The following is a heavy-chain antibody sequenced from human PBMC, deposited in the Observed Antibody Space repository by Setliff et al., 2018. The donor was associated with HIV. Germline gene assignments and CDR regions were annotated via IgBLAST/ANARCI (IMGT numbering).Heavy chain of an antibody. V-gene: IGHV4-39*07. CDR1: GGSISSGDYY. D-gene: IGHD6-13*01. J-gene: IGHJ6*02. Sequence: SETLSLTCTVSGGSISSGDYYWSWIRQPPGKGLQWIGSIYHSGGTYYNPSLKSRVTMSVDTSKNQFSLKLSSVTAADTAVYYCARVGGRGGSSWYLGTKMGRKYGMDVWGQGTTVTVSS. CDR2: IYHSGGT. CDR3: ARVGGRGGSSWYLGTKMGRKYGMDV.